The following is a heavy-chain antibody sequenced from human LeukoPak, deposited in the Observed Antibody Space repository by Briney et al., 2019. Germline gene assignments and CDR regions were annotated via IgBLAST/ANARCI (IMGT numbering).Heavy chain of an antibody. Sequence: SETLSLTCTVSGGSLSTYYWSWMRQPAGKGLEWIGRIYTSGSTNYNPSLKSRVNMSVDTSKNQFSLKLSSVTAADTAVYYCARVIPAYLAVGNWFDPWGQGTLVTVSS. D-gene: IGHD6-19*01. CDR2: IYTSGST. CDR1: GGSLSTYY. V-gene: IGHV4-4*07. J-gene: IGHJ5*02. CDR3: ARVIPAYLAVGNWFDP.